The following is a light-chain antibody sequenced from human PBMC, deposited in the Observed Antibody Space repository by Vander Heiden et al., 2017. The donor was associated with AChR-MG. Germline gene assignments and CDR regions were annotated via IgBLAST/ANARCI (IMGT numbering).Light chain of an antibody. CDR1: ALPKQY. Sequence: SYELTQPPSVSVSPGQTARITCSGDALPKQYAYWYQQKPGQAPVLVIYKDSERPSGIPERFSGSSSGTTVTLTISGVRAEDEADYYCQSADSSGTYFWVFGGGTKLTVL. J-gene: IGLJ3*02. V-gene: IGLV3-25*03. CDR2: KDS. CDR3: QSADSSGTYFWV.